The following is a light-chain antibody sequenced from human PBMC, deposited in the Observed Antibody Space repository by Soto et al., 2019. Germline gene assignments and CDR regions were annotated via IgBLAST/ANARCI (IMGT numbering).Light chain of an antibody. CDR1: QSIDRD. CDR3: QQSYSRVFT. V-gene: IGKV1-39*01. CDR2: AAS. Sequence: DIQVTQSPSSLSASVGDRVTITCRASQSIDRDLNWYQQKPGRAPKLLIFAASTLQRGVPARFSGSGSGTDFTLTIRRLQPDDFGTYYCQQSYSRVFTFGPGTKVDF. J-gene: IGKJ3*01.